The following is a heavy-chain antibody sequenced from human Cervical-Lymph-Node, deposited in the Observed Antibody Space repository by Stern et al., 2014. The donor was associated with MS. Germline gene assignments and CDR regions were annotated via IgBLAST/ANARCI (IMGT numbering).Heavy chain of an antibody. D-gene: IGHD6-6*01. CDR2: INPNSGAT. CDR1: GYTFTGYL. Sequence: QVQLVQSGAEVKKPGASMKVSCKASGYTFTGYLMHCVRQAPGQGLEWMGWINPNSGATHYSKKFQGWVTLTRDTSISTVFMELSRLKSDDTAVYYCAKDADSSSVFYFDSWGQGTLVTVSS. V-gene: IGHV1-2*04. CDR3: AKDADSSSVFYFDS. J-gene: IGHJ4*02.